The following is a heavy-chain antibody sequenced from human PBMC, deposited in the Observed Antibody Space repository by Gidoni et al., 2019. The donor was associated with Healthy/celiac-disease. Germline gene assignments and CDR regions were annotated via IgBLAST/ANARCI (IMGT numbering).Heavy chain of an antibody. Sequence: QVQLVQSGAEVKKPGASVKVSCKASGYTFTSYYMHWVRQAPGQGLEWMGIINPSGGSTSYAQKFQGRVTMTRDTSTSTVYMELSSLRSEDTAVYYCARGMGATHGGGDAFDIWGQGTMVTVSS. CDR2: INPSGGST. D-gene: IGHD1-26*01. V-gene: IGHV1-46*01. CDR1: GYTFTSYY. J-gene: IGHJ3*02. CDR3: ARGMGATHGGGDAFDI.